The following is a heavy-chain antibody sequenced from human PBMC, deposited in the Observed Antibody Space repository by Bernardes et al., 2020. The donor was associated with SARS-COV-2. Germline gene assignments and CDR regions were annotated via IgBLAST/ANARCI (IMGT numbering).Heavy chain of an antibody. CDR1: GYTFTSYY. CDR3: ARDRGYYGSGSPRQMYYYYYYGMDV. Sequence: ASVKVSCKASGYTFTSYYMHWVRQAPGQGLEWMGIINPSGGSTSYAQKFQGRVTMTRDTSTSTVYMELSSLRSEDTAVYYCARDRGYYGSGSPRQMYYYYYYGMDVWGQGTTVTVSS. J-gene: IGHJ6*02. V-gene: IGHV1-46*01. CDR2: INPSGGST. D-gene: IGHD3-10*01.